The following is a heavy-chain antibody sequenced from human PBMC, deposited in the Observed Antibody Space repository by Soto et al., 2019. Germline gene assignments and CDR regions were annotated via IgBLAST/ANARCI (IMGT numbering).Heavy chain of an antibody. CDR2: IDPSDSYT. J-gene: IGHJ5*02. V-gene: IGHV5-10-1*01. D-gene: IGHD1-26*01. CDR3: AREGSGSYFIYYWFDP. Sequence: ESLKISCKGSGYSFTSYWISWVRQMPGKGLEWMGRIDPSDSYTNYSPSFQGHVTISADKSISTAYLQWSSLKASDTAMYYCAREGSGSYFIYYWFDPWGQGTLVTVSS. CDR1: GYSFTSYW.